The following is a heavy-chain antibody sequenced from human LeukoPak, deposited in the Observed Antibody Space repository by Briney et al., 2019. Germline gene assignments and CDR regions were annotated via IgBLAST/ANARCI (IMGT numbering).Heavy chain of an antibody. CDR1: GGSISSYY. D-gene: IGHD6-6*01. CDR3: ARVRGAARKEWDWFDP. CDR2: IYYSGST. J-gene: IGHJ5*02. V-gene: IGHV4-59*01. Sequence: SETLSLTCTVSGGSISSYYWSWIRQPPGKGLEWIGYIYYSGSTNYNPSLKSRVTISVDTSKNQFSLKLSSVTAADTAVYYCARVRGAARKEWDWFDPWGQGTLVTVSS.